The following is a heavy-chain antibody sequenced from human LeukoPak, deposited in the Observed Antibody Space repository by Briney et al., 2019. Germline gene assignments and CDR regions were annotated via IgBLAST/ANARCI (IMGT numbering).Heavy chain of an antibody. D-gene: IGHD3-10*01. CDR1: GGTFSSYA. CDR3: ARVQYGSGSYYKPFDY. V-gene: IGHV1-69*13. J-gene: IGHJ4*02. Sequence: SVKVSCKASGGTFSSYAISRVRQAPGQGLEWMGGIIPIFGTANYAQKFQGRVTITADESTSTAYMELSSLRSEDTAVYYCARVQYGSGSYYKPFDYWGQGTLVTVSS. CDR2: IIPIFGTA.